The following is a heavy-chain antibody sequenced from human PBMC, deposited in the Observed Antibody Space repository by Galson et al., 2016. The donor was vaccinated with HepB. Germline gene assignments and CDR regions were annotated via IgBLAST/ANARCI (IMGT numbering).Heavy chain of an antibody. CDR1: GFTFSSQA. V-gene: IGHV3-21*04. D-gene: IGHD3-16*01. Sequence: SLRLSCAASGFTFSSQAMSWFRQAPGKGLEWVSSITSGSDYIYEAHSVKGRFTISRDDAKNTLYLQMNSLRAEDTAVYYCVKESPVRGNHFEYWGQGTLATVSS. CDR2: ITSGSDYI. CDR3: VKESPVRGNHFEY. J-gene: IGHJ4*02.